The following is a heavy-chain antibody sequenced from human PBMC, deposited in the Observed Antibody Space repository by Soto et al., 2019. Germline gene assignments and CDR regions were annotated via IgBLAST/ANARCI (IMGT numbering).Heavy chain of an antibody. D-gene: IGHD2-21*01. CDR3: AKDRRGGEYPAFDL. CDR2: IRGDGGAT. CDR1: GFTLSDYD. J-gene: IGHJ3*01. Sequence: DVHLLESGGGLVQPGGSLRLSCVASGFTLSDYDMGWVRQAPGKGLEWVSLIRGDGGATYYARSLEGCLTISRDTSENTLYLQMNSLRAEDTALYYCAKDRRGGEYPAFDLWGQGTLVTV. V-gene: IGHV3-23*01.